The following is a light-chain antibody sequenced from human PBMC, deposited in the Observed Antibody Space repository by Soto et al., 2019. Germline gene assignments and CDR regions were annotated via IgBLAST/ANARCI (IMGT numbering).Light chain of an antibody. J-gene: IGLJ1*01. V-gene: IGLV2-23*01. CDR1: SSDVVTYNR. Sequence: QSALTQPASVSGSPGQSITISCTGTSSDVVTYNRVSWYQQYPGKAPKLMIYDDNKRPSGVSNRFSGSKSGATASLTISGLQAEDEADYYCCAGRTVFLVFGSGTKVTVL. CDR3: CAGRTVFLV. CDR2: DDN.